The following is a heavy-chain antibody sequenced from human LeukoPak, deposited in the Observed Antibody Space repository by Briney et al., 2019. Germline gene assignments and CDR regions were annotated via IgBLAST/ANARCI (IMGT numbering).Heavy chain of an antibody. Sequence: GGSLRLSCAASGFTFSSYGMNWVRQAPGKGLEWVSSISSSSSYIYYADSVKGRFTISRDNAKNSLYLQMNSLRAEDTAVYYCALDCSGGSCYVAYWGQGTLVTVSS. V-gene: IGHV3-21*01. CDR3: ALDCSGGSCYVAY. D-gene: IGHD2-15*01. J-gene: IGHJ4*02. CDR2: ISSSSSYI. CDR1: GFTFSSYG.